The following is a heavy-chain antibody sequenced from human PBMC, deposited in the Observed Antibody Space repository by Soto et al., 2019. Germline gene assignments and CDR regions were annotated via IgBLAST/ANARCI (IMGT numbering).Heavy chain of an antibody. CDR2: INPSGDSR. D-gene: IGHD4-17*01. Sequence: WASVKVSCKASGFSFSDYFMHWVRQAPGQGLEWMGIINPSGDSRNYAQKFQGRVTITRDTSTSTVYMDLSSLRYEDTAVYYCARDKSKNYGKPDASSWFHTWGQGTPVTVSS. CDR1: GFSFSDYF. V-gene: IGHV1-46*01. J-gene: IGHJ5*02. CDR3: ARDKSKNYGKPDASSWFHT.